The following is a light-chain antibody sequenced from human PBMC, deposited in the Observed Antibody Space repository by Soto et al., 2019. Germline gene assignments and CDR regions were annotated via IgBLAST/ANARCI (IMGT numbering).Light chain of an antibody. CDR3: QTWDTGIGAV. Sequence: QSVLTQSPSASASLGASVKLTCTLSSGHSTYAIAWHQQQPEKGPRYLMNLNSDGRHSKGDGIPDRFSGSTSGAERYLTISSLQSEDEADYYCQTWDTGIGAVFGGGTKLTVL. V-gene: IGLV4-69*02. CDR2: LNSDGRH. J-gene: IGLJ2*01. CDR1: SGHSTYA.